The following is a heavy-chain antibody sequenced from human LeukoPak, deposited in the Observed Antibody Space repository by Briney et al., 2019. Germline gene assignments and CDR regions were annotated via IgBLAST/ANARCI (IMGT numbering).Heavy chain of an antibody. V-gene: IGHV4-39*07. J-gene: IGHJ4*02. D-gene: IGHD1-1*01. Sequence: SETLSLTCTVSGGSISSSSYYWGWIRQPPGKGLEWIGEINHSGSTNYNPSLKSRVTISVDTSKNQFSLKLSSVTAADTAVYYCARGRFWNDYWGQGTLVTVSS. CDR3: ARGRFWNDY. CDR2: INHSGST. CDR1: GGSISSSSYY.